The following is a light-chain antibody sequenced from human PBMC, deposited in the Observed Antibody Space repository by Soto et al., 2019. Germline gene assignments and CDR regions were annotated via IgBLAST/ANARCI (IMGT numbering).Light chain of an antibody. Sequence: QSALTQPASVSGSPGQSITISCTGTSSDVGGYNFVSWYQQHPGKAPKLIIYEVTHRPSGVSNRFSGSNSGRTASLTISGLQAEDEAHYFCCVYVGARSYVFGPGTQVTVL. CDR3: CVYVGARSYV. CDR2: EVT. V-gene: IGLV2-23*02. CDR1: SSDVGGYNF. J-gene: IGLJ1*01.